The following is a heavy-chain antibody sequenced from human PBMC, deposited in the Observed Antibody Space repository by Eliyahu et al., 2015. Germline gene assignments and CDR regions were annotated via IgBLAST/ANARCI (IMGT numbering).Heavy chain of an antibody. CDR1: GGSISSSSYY. Sequence: QLQLQESGPGLVKPSETLSLTCTVSGGSISSSSYYWGWIRQPPGKGLEWIGSIYYSGGTYYNPSLKSRVTISVDTSKNQFSLKLSSVTAADTAVYYCARRVVVAATPESFDYWGQGTLVTVSS. CDR3: ARRVVVAATPESFDY. V-gene: IGHV4-39*01. CDR2: IYYSGGT. D-gene: IGHD2-15*01. J-gene: IGHJ4*02.